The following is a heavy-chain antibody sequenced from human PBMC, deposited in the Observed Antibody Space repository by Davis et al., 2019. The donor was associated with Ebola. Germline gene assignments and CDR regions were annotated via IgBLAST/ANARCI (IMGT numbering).Heavy chain of an antibody. CDR1: GGSISSGGYY. CDR3: ARWGTVVYYYYGMDV. CDR2: IYYSGST. Sequence: MPSETLSLTCTVSGGSISSGGYYWSWIRQHPGKGLEWIGYIYYSGSTYYNPSLKSRVTISVDTSKNQFSLKLSSVTAADTAVYYCARWGTVVYYYYGMDVWGQGTTVTVSS. D-gene: IGHD3-16*01. J-gene: IGHJ6*02. V-gene: IGHV4-31*03.